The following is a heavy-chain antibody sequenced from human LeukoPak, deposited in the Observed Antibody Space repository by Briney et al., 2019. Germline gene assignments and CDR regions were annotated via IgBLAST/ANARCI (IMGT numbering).Heavy chain of an antibody. CDR1: DGTFNSYA. CDR3: ARDSKLSGYVSSAPLDY. V-gene: IGHV1-69*13. J-gene: IGHJ4*02. Sequence: ASVTVSYKASDGTFNSYAISWVRQAPGQGREGMGGIITIFGTANYAQKFQGRFTITAHESTSTAYMELSSLRSEDTAVYYCARDSKLSGYVSSAPLDYWGQGTLVTVSS. D-gene: IGHD5-12*01. CDR2: IITIFGTA.